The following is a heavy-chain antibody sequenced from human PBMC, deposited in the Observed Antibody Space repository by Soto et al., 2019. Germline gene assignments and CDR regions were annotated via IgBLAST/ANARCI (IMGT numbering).Heavy chain of an antibody. CDR3: ARVVGGYYYGMDV. V-gene: IGHV4-4*02. D-gene: IGHD2-2*01. J-gene: IGHJ6*02. CDR1: GGSIISSNW. Sequence: SETLCLTCAVSGGSIISSNWWSWVRHPPGKGLEWIGEIYHSGSTNYNPSLKSRVTISVDKSKNQFSLKLSSVTAADTAVYYCARVVGGYYYGMDVWGQGTTVSVSS. CDR2: IYHSGST.